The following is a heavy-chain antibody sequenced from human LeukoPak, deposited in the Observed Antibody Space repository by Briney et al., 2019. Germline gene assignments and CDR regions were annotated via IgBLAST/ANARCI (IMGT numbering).Heavy chain of an antibody. CDR3: ARGGSAYYYGSGSYYNGARHWFDP. Sequence: ASVKVSCKASGYTFTSYDINWVRQATGQGLEWVGWMNPNSGNTGYAQKFQGRVTMTRNTSISTAYMELSSLRSEDTAVYYCARGGSAYYYGSGSYYNGARHWFDPWGQGTLVTVSS. J-gene: IGHJ5*02. D-gene: IGHD3-10*01. CDR1: GYTFTSYD. V-gene: IGHV1-8*01. CDR2: MNPNSGNT.